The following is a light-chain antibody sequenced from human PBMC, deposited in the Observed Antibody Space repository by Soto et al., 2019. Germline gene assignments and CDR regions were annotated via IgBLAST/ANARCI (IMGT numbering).Light chain of an antibody. CDR1: QSVSSNY. CDR3: QQYGSSVWT. CDR2: GAF. V-gene: IGKV3-20*01. J-gene: IGKJ1*01. Sequence: EIVLTQSPGTLSLSPGERATLSCRASQSVSSNYLAWYQQKPGQAPRLLIHGAFIRATGIPDRSSGRGSGTDFTLTISRLEPEDFAVYYCQQYGSSVWTLGQGTKVEIK.